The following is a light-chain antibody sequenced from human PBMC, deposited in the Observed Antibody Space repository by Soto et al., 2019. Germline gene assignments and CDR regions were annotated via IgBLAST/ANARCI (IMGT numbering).Light chain of an antibody. Sequence: DIVMTQSPLSLPVTPGEPASISCRSSQSLLHSNGYNYLYWYLQKPGQSAKLLIYLGSNRASGVPDRFSGSGSGTDFTLEISRVEADDVGIYFCMQALEIMYTFGQGTKLEIK. J-gene: IGKJ2*01. V-gene: IGKV2-28*01. CDR3: MQALEIMYT. CDR2: LGS. CDR1: QSLLHSNGYNY.